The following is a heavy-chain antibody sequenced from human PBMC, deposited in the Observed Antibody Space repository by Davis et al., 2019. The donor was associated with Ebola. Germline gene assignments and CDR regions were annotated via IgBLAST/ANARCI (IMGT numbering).Heavy chain of an antibody. Sequence: PSETLSLTCTVSGGSISSGDYYWSWIRQPPGKGLEWIGYIYYSGSTYYNPSLKSRVTISVDTSKNQFSLKVSSVTAADTAVYYCATQRSGGYYLPGIWGQGTMVTVSS. D-gene: IGHD3-22*01. V-gene: IGHV4-31*03. CDR1: GGSISSGDYY. J-gene: IGHJ3*02. CDR2: IYYSGST. CDR3: ATQRSGGYYLPGI.